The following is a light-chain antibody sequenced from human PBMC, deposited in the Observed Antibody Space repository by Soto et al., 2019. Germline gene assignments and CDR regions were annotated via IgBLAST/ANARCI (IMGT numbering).Light chain of an antibody. J-gene: IGLJ2*01. Sequence: QSVLTQTASVSGSPGQSITISCTGTGSDVGGYNYVSWYQQHPGKAPKLMVYEVSNRPSGVSDRFSGSKSGNTASLTISGLQAEDEADYYCCSYAGNLALFGGGTKVTVL. V-gene: IGLV2-14*01. CDR2: EVS. CDR1: GSDVGGYNY. CDR3: CSYAGNLAL.